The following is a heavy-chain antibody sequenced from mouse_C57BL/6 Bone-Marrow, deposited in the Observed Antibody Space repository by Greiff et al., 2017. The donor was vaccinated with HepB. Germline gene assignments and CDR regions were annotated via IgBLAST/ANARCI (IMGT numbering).Heavy chain of an antibody. Sequence: EVQRVESGGGLVKPGGSLKLSCAASGFTFSSYTMSWVRQTPEKRLEWVATISGGGGNTYYPDSVKGRFTISRDNAKNTLYLQMSSLRSEDTALYYCARQRLLSWYFDVWGTGTTVTVSS. CDR1: GFTFSSYT. CDR3: ARQRLLSWYFDV. CDR2: ISGGGGNT. J-gene: IGHJ1*03. D-gene: IGHD2-1*01. V-gene: IGHV5-9*01.